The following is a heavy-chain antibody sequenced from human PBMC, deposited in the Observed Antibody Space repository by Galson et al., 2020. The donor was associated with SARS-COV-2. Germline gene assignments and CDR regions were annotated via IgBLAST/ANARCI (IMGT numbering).Heavy chain of an antibody. V-gene: IGHV3-43D*03. CDR2: ISWDGGST. CDR1: GFTFDDYA. D-gene: IGHD3-16*02. J-gene: IGHJ4*02. Sequence: GGSLRLSCAASGFTFDDYAMHWVRQAPGKGLEWVSLISWDGGSTYYADSVKGRFTISRDNSKNSLYLQMNSLRAEDTALYYCAKGLSAMAMITFEGVIAPFDYWGQGTLVTVSS. CDR3: AKGLSAMAMITFEGVIAPFDY.